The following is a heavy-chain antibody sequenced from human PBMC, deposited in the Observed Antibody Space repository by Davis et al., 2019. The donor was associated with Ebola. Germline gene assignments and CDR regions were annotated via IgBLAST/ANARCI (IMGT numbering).Heavy chain of an antibody. V-gene: IGHV3-66*02. CDR2: IYSGGST. J-gene: IGHJ4*02. D-gene: IGHD2-15*01. CDR3: VLDIVVVVAATGDY. Sequence: GESLKISCAASGFTVSSNYMSWVRQAPGKGLEWVSVIYSGGSTYYADSVKGRFTISRDNSKNTLYLQMNSLRAEDTAVYYCVLDIVVVVAATGDYWGQGTLVTVSS. CDR1: GFTVSSNY.